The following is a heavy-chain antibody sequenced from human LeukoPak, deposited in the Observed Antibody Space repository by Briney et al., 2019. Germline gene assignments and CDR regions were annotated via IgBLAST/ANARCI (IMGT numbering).Heavy chain of an antibody. V-gene: IGHV3-23*01. CDR2: ISHTGGSP. Sequence: GGSLRLSCAASGITFSSYGMSWIRQAPGKGLEWVSSISHTGGSPYYADSVKGRFTVSRDNSENTLYLQMNSLRAEDTAVYYCAKIAPMTTVTTFFDYWGQGTLVTVSS. CDR3: AKIAPMTTVTTFFDY. D-gene: IGHD4-17*01. CDR1: GITFSSYG. J-gene: IGHJ4*02.